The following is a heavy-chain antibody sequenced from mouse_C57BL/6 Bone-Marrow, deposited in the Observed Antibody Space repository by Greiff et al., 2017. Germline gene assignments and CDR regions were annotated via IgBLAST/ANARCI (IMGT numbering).Heavy chain of an antibody. CDR1: GYTFTSYW. D-gene: IGHD1-1*01. CDR2: IDPSDSET. V-gene: IGHV1-52*01. J-gene: IGHJ1*03. CDR3: ARGGGSSVGYFDV. Sequence: QVQLQQPGAELVRPGSSVKLSCKASGYTFTSYWMHWVKQRPIQGLEWIGNIDPSDSETHYNQKFKDKATLTVDKSSSTAYMQLSSLTSEDSAVYYCARGGGSSVGYFDVWGTGTTVTVSS.